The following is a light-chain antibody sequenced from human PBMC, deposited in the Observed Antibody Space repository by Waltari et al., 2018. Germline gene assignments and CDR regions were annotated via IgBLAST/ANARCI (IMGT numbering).Light chain of an antibody. V-gene: IGKV2-28*01. CDR3: MQSLQTPIT. CDR1: QSLLHRNGHNY. J-gene: IGKJ4*01. Sequence: DIVMTQPPLSLPVTPGEAASISCRSSQSLLHRNGHNYLDWYLQKPGQSPQLLIYLGSNRASGVPDRFSGSGSGTDFTLKISRVEAEDVGVYYCMQSLQTPITFGGGTKVEIK. CDR2: LGS.